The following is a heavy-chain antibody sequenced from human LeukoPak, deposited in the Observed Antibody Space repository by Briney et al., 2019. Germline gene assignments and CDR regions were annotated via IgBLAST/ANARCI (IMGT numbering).Heavy chain of an antibody. V-gene: IGHV4-61*02. D-gene: IGHD1-20*01. J-gene: IGHJ3*02. CDR2: IYTSGST. CDR1: GGSISSGSYY. Sequence: SETLSLTCTVSGGSISSGSYYWSWIRQPAGKGLEWIGRIYTSGSTNYNPSLKSRVTISVGTSKNQFSLKLSSVTAADTAVYYCARYNWNDEAFDIWGQGTMVTVSS. CDR3: ARYNWNDEAFDI.